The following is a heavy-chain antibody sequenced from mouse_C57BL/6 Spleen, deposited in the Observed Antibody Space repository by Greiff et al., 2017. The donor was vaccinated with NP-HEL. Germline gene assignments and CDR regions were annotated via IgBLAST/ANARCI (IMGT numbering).Heavy chain of an antibody. J-gene: IGHJ2*01. D-gene: IGHD2-14*01. V-gene: IGHV1-64*01. CDR3: ARSYRGDFYYFDY. CDR2: IHPNSGST. CDR1: GYTFTNYW. Sequence: QVQLQQSGAELVKPGASVKLSCKASGYTFTNYWMHWVKQRPGQGLEWIGMIHPNSGSTNYNEKFKSKATLTVDKSSSTAYMQLSSLTSEDSAVYYCARSYRGDFYYFDYWGQGTTLTVSS.